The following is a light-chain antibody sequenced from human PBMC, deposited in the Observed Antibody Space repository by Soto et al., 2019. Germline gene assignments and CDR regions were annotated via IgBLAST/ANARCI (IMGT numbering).Light chain of an antibody. Sequence: DIQITQSPSTLSASVGDRVTITCQASQNINNYLNWYQQKPGRAPKLLIYDASNLEAGVPSRFSGSGYGSDFSLTISSLQPEDSATYYCVQDFNYPLTFGGGTKVDIK. CDR1: QNINNY. V-gene: IGKV1-33*01. CDR3: VQDFNYPLT. J-gene: IGKJ4*01. CDR2: DAS.